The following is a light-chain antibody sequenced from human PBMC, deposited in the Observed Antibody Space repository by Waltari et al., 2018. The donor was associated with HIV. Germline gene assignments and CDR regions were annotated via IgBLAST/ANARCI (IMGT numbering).Light chain of an antibody. V-gene: IGLV1-44*01. CDR3: ATWDDSLNGWV. CDR1: LSHIGSNT. Sequence: QSVLPHTPSASEPAAQRVTVSCSGALSHIGSNTVSCSHQVPGTAPKVRIYSNDDRPSGVPDRFSGSKSGTSASLAISGLQSEDEADYYCATWDDSLNGWVFGGGTKVTVL. J-gene: IGLJ3*02. CDR2: SND.